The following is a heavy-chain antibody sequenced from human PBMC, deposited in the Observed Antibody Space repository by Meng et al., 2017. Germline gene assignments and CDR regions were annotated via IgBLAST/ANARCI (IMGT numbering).Heavy chain of an antibody. CDR2: IKHIGST. V-gene: IGHV4-34*01. CDR1: GGAFRGYS. CDR3: ARSGGRKSGGNAARYFDY. D-gene: IGHD4-23*01. J-gene: IGHJ4*01. Sequence: QRWGVGSLHPANTLSATGDGYGGAFRGYSWNGIGQPPGKGLEWIAEIKHIGSTNYSPSLKSRVTISVDTSNNQFSLRLSSVTAADTALYYCARSGGRKSGGNAARYFDYWGQGALVTVSS.